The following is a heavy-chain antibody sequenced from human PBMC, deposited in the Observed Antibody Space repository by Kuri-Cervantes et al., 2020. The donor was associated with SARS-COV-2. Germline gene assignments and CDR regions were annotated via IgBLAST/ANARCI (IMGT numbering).Heavy chain of an antibody. CDR3: ARDLRMGKSLDY. J-gene: IGHJ4*02. D-gene: IGHD3-16*01. CDR1: GFTFSSYA. CDR2: ISYGGSNK. V-gene: IGHV3-30-3*01. Sequence: GESLKISCAASGFTFSSYAMHWVRQAPGKGLEWVAVISYGGSNKYYADSVKGRFTISRDNSKNTLYLQMNSLRGEDTAVYYCARDLRMGKSLDYWGQGTLVTVSS.